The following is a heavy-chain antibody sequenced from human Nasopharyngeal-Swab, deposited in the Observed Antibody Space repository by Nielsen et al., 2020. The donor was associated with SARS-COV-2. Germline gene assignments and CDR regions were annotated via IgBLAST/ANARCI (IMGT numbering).Heavy chain of an antibody. CDR3: ARSPGGDPHSFDY. D-gene: IGHD3-10*01. CDR2: IYPGDSDT. CDR1: GYSFTNYW. V-gene: IGHV5-51*01. Sequence: GGSLRLSCKGSGYSFTNYWIGWVRQMPGKGLEWMGIIYPGDSDTRYSPSFQGQVTTPADKSISTAYLQWNSLKASDTAMYYCARSPGGDPHSFDYWGQGTLVTVSS. J-gene: IGHJ4*02.